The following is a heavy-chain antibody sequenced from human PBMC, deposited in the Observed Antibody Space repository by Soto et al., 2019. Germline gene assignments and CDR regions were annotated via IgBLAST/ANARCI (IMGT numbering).Heavy chain of an antibody. Sequence: PSETLSLTCTVSGGSISTYYWNWVRQPPGKGLEWIGYIYYSGNTHYNPSLKSRVTISVDTSKDQFSLKLNSVTAADTAVYYCARDRVGPVWELLLRDYYYGMDVWGQGTTVTVSS. CDR2: IYYSGNT. D-gene: IGHD1-26*01. J-gene: IGHJ6*02. CDR1: GGSISTYY. V-gene: IGHV4-59*01. CDR3: ARDRVGPVWELLLRDYYYGMDV.